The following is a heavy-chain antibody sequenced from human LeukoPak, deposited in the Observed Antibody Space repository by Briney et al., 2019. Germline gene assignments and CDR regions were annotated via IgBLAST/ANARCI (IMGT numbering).Heavy chain of an antibody. D-gene: IGHD3-22*01. J-gene: IGHJ4*02. CDR1: GFTFTIYA. V-gene: IGHV3-23*01. CDR3: AFNSSGYKYCFDY. CDR2: ISSSGGST. Sequence: GGSLRLSCVASGFTFTIYAMSWARQAPGKGLEWVSAISSSGGSTYYADSVQGRFTISRDNSKNTLYLQMHSLRAEDTAVYYCAFNSSGYKYCFDYWGRGTLATVSS.